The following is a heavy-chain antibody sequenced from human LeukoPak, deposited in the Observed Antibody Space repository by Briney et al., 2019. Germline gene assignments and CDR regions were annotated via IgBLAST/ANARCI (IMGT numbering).Heavy chain of an antibody. Sequence: GGSLRLSCAASGFTFSSYAMHWVRQAPGKGLEGVAVISYDGSNKYYADSVKGRFTISRDNSKNTLYLQMNSLRAEDTAVYYCAREKLAAAAFDYWGQGTLVTVSS. CDR2: ISYDGSNK. V-gene: IGHV3-30-3*01. D-gene: IGHD6-13*01. CDR1: GFTFSSYA. CDR3: AREKLAAAAFDY. J-gene: IGHJ4*02.